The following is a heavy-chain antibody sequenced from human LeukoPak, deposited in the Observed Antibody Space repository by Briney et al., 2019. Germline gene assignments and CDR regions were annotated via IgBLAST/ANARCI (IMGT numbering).Heavy chain of an antibody. D-gene: IGHD4-17*01. CDR2: MYHGGST. V-gene: IGHV4-30-2*01. Sequence: SETLSLTCAVSGGPVSSGGFSWSWIRQPPGKGLEWIGYMYHGGSTYYNPSLESRVTISVDRSKNQFSLKLSSVTAADTAVYYCASTNDFGDYVGAWGQGTLVTVSS. CDR1: GGPVSSGGFS. CDR3: ASTNDFGDYVGA. J-gene: IGHJ5*02.